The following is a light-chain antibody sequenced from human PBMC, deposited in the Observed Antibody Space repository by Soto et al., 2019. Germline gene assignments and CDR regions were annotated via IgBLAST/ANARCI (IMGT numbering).Light chain of an antibody. CDR1: SSDVGGYNY. CDR3: RSYTSSSPYV. CDR2: EVS. V-gene: IGLV2-14*01. J-gene: IGLJ1*01. Sequence: QSVVTQPASVSGSPGQSITISCTGTSSDVGGYNYVSWYQQHPGKAPKLMIYEVSNRPSGVSNRFSGSKSGNTASLTISGLQAEDEADYYCRSYTSSSPYVFGTGTKVTVL.